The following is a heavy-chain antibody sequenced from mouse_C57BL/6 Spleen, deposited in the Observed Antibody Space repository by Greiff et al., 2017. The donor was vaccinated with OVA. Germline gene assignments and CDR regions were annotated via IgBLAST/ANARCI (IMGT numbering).Heavy chain of an antibody. CDR2: IYPRSGNT. D-gene: IGHD1-1*01. CDR3: ARYYYGSSGAY. CDR1: GYTFTSYS. J-gene: IGHJ3*01. Sequence: QVQLQQSGAELARPGASVKLSCKASGYTFTSYSISWVKQRTGQGLEWIGEIYPRSGNTYYNEKFKGKATLTADKSSSTAYMELRSLTSEDSAVYFCARYYYGSSGAYWGQGTLVTVSA. V-gene: IGHV1-81*01.